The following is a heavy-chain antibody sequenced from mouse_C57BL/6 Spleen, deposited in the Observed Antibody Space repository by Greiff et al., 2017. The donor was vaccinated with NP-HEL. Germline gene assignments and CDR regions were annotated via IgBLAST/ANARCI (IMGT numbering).Heavy chain of an antibody. CDR3: ARDYSNYVDWFAY. J-gene: IGHJ3*01. V-gene: IGHV1-80*01. CDR2: IYPGDGDT. D-gene: IGHD2-5*01. Sequence: QVHVKQSGAELVKPGASVKISCKASGYAFSSYWMNWVKQRPGKGLEWIGQIYPGDGDTNYNGKFKGKATLTADKSSSTAYMQLSSLTSEDSAVYFCARDYSNYVDWFAYWGQGTLVTVSA. CDR1: GYAFSSYW.